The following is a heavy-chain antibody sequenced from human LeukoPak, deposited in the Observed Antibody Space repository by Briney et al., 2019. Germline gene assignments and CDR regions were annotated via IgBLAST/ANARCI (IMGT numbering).Heavy chain of an antibody. CDR3: ARVWSGWYVNFDY. J-gene: IGHJ4*02. Sequence: GGSLRLSXAASGFTFSSYAMSWVCQAPGKGLEWVSAISGSGGSTYYADSVKGRFTISRDNSKNTLYLQMNSLRAEDTAVYYCARVWSGWYVNFDYWGQGTLVTVSS. V-gene: IGHV3-23*01. CDR2: ISGSGGST. D-gene: IGHD6-19*01. CDR1: GFTFSSYA.